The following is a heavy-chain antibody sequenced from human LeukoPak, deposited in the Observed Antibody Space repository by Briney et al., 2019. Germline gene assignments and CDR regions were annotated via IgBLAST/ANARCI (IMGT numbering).Heavy chain of an antibody. Sequence: ILYPGGSDTRYSPSFQGQVTISADKSSTTAYLQWSSLKASDTAMYYCARQRSGYDSALDYWGQGTLVTVSS. CDR3: ARQRSGYDSALDY. CDR2: LYPGGSDT. D-gene: IGHD5-12*01. V-gene: IGHV5-51*01. J-gene: IGHJ4*02.